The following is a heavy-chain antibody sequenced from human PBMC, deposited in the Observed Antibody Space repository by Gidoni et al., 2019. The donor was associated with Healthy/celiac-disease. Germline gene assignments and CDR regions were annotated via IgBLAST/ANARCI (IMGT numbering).Heavy chain of an antibody. D-gene: IGHD3-22*01. CDR2: IYYSGST. CDR3: ARDDGGDYYDSSGYLHI. CDR1: GGPIRSGGYY. V-gene: IGHV4-31*03. J-gene: IGHJ3*02. Sequence: QVQLQESGPGLVKPSQTLSLTCTFAGGPIRSGGYYWSWIRQHPGKGLEWIGYIYYSGSTYYNPSLKSRVTISVDTSKNQFSLKLSSVTAADTAVYYCARDDGGDYYDSSGYLHIWGQGTMVTVSS.